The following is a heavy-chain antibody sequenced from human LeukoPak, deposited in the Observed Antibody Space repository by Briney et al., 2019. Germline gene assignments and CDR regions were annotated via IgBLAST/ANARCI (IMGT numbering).Heavy chain of an antibody. CDR1: GGSISSYY. CDR2: IYYSGST. V-gene: IGHV4-59*01. D-gene: IGHD3-3*01. J-gene: IGHJ6*02. CDR3: ARFYDYDFWSGYYYYYGMDV. Sequence: SETLSLTCTVSGGSISSYYWSWIRQPPGKGLEWIGYIYYSGSTNYNPSLKSRVAISVDTSTNQFSLKLSSVTAADTAVYYCARFYDYDFWSGYYYYYGMDVWGQGTTVTVSS.